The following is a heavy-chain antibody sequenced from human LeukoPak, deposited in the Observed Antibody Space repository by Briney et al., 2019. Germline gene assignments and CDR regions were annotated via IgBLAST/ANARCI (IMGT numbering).Heavy chain of an antibody. CDR1: GYTLTELS. D-gene: IGHD2/OR15-2a*01. J-gene: IGHJ4*02. CDR3: ATVGFSSFDY. CDR2: FDPEDGET. V-gene: IGHV1-24*01. Sequence: ASVKVSCKVSGYTLTELSMHWVRQAPGKGLEWMGGFDPEDGETIYAQRFQGRVTMTEDTSTDTAYMELSSPRSEDTAVYYCATVGFSSFDYWGQGTLVTVSS.